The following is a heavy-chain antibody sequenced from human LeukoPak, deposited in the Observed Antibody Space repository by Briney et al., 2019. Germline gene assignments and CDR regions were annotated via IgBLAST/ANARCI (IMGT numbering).Heavy chain of an antibody. CDR1: GGSISSTRYS. V-gene: IGHV4-39*07. D-gene: IGHD3-16*02. J-gene: IGHJ6*03. Sequence: SETLSLTCSVSGGSISSTRYSWGWIRQPPGKGPEWIGSIYYRGSTNYNPSLKSRVSISVDTSKNQFSLKLSSVTAADTAVYYCASEPYDYVWGSYRYTDYYYYYMDVWGKGTTVTVSS. CDR2: IYYRGST. CDR3: ASEPYDYVWGSYRYTDYYYYYMDV.